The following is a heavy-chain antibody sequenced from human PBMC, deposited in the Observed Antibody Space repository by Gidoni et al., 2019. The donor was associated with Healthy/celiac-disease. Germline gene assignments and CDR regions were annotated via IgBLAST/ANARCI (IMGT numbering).Heavy chain of an antibody. D-gene: IGHD3-22*01. CDR1: GVTFSSHA. V-gene: IGHV3-64*01. CDR3: ARGSRLVVVTTQDYFDY. Sequence: EVQRVESGGGLVQPGGSLRLSCAASGVTFSSHARHWVRQAPGKGLAYVSAISGHGGSTYYANSVQGRFTISRDNSKNTLYLQMGRLSAEDMAVYYCARGSRLVVVTTQDYFDYWGQGTLVPVSS. CDR2: ISGHGGST. J-gene: IGHJ4*02.